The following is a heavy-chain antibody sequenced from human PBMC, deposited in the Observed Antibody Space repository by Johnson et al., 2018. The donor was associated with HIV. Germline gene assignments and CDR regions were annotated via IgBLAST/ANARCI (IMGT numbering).Heavy chain of an antibody. V-gene: IGHV3-30-3*01. D-gene: IGHD4-17*01. CDR2: IWYDGSNK. CDR1: GFTFSSYW. CDR3: ARGRDPGDYVGLGAFDI. Sequence: QVQLVESGGGLVQPGGSLRLSCAASGFTFSSYWMSWVRQAPGKGLEWVAVIWYDGSNKYYADSVKGRFTISRDNSKNTLYLQMNSLRAEDTAVYFCARGRDPGDYVGLGAFDIWGQGTMVTVSS. J-gene: IGHJ3*02.